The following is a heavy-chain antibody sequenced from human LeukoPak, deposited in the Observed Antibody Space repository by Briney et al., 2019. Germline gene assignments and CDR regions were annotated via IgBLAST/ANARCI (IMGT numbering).Heavy chain of an antibody. D-gene: IGHD3-22*01. J-gene: IGHJ4*02. Sequence: SETLSLTCAVYGGSFSGYYWSWIRQPPGKGLEWIGEINHSGSTNYNPSLKSRVTISVDTSKNQFSLELSSVTAADTAVYYCASGRGYWSFDYWGQGTLVTVSS. CDR3: ASGRGYWSFDY. CDR1: GGSFSGYY. V-gene: IGHV4-34*01. CDR2: INHSGST.